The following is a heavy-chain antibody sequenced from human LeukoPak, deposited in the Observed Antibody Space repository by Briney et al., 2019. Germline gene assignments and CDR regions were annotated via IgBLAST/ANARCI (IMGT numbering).Heavy chain of an antibody. J-gene: IGHJ1*01. CDR3: ARRRYYDGSGYLE. Sequence: SETLSLTCSVSGDSVSRSDSYWDWIRQPPGKGLEWIGTIYYSGRTYYSPSLKSRDTMSVDPSNNQFSLNLRSVTAADTALYYCARRRYYDGSGYLEWGQGTLLSVSS. V-gene: IGHV4-39*01. CDR1: GDSVSRSDSY. D-gene: IGHD3-22*01. CDR2: IYYSGRT.